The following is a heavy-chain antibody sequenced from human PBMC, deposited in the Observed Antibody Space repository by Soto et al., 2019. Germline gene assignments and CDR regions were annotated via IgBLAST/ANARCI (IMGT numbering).Heavy chain of an antibody. CDR3: ARGDYSNYREYYYGMDV. CDR2: IIPIFGTA. J-gene: IGHJ6*02. D-gene: IGHD4-4*01. Sequence: AVKVSCKASGGTFSSYAISRVRQAPGQGLEWMGGIIPIFGTANYAQKFQGRVTITADESTSTAYMELSSLRSEDTAVYYCARGDYSNYREYYYGMDVWGQGTTVTVSS. V-gene: IGHV1-69*01. CDR1: GGTFSSYA.